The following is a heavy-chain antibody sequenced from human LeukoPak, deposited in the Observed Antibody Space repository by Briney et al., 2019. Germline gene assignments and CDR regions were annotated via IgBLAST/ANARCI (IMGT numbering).Heavy chain of an antibody. V-gene: IGHV4-39*01. CDR3: ARLPAPYCSSTSCKAY. CDR2: IYYSGST. J-gene: IGHJ4*02. D-gene: IGHD2-2*01. Sequence: SETLSLTCTVSGGSISSSSYYWGWIRQPPGKGLEWIGSIYYSGSTYYNPSLKSRVTISVDTSKNQFSLKLSSVTAADTAVYYCARLPAPYCSSTSCKAYWGQGTLVTVSS. CDR1: GGSISSSSYY.